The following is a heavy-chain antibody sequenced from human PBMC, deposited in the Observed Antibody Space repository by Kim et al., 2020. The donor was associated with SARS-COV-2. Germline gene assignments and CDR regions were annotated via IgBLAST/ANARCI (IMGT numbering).Heavy chain of an antibody. CDR3: AKILDF. CDR1: GFTFSNSW. Sequence: GGSQRLSCEASGFTFSNSWINWVRQAPGKGLEWVASLNEDGSKKYYLDSVKGRFTISRDNAKNSVFLQMNSLRVEDTAVYYCAKILDFWGQGTLVTVSS. CDR2: LNEDGSKK. D-gene: IGHD2-8*02. J-gene: IGHJ4*02. V-gene: IGHV3-7*01.